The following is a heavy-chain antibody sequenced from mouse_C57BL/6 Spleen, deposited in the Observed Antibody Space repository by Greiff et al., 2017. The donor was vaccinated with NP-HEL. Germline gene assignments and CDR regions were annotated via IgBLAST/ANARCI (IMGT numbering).Heavy chain of an antibody. D-gene: IGHD2-4*01. V-gene: IGHV6-6*01. J-gene: IGHJ3*01. CDR1: GFTFSDAW. Sequence: EVQLVESGGGLVQPGGSMKLSCAASGFTFSDAWMDWVRQSPEKGLEWVAEIRNKANNHATYYAESVKGRFTISRDDSKSSVYLQMNSLRAEDTGIYYCTRRDYGLAWFAYWGQGTLVTVSA. CDR2: IRNKANNHAT. CDR3: TRRDYGLAWFAY.